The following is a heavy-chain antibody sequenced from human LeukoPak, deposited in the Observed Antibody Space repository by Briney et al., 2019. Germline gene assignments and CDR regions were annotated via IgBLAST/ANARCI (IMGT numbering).Heavy chain of an antibody. CDR3: ATLRIGDV. J-gene: IGHJ6*02. D-gene: IGHD2/OR15-2a*01. CDR2: ISSSSTI. V-gene: IGHV3-48*04. Sequence: GGSLRLSCAASGFTFSSYSMNWVRQAPGKGLEWVSYISSSSTIYYADSVKGRFTISRDNAKNSLYLQMNSLRAEDTAVYYCATLRIGDVWGQGTTVTVSS. CDR1: GFTFSSYS.